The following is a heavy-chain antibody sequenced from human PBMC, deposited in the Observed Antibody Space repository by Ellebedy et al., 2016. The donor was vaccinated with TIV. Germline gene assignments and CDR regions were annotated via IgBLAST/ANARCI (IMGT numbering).Heavy chain of an antibody. CDR2: IYPGDSDT. Sequence: KVSCKGSGYSFTSYWIGWMRQLPGKGLEWLGIIYPGDSDTRYSPSFQGPVTISADKSITTAYLQWRSLKASDTAMYYCARLVDYVYYFHYWGQGTLVTVSS. CDR3: ARLVDYVYYFHY. V-gene: IGHV5-51*01. D-gene: IGHD4-17*01. J-gene: IGHJ4*02. CDR1: GYSFTSYW.